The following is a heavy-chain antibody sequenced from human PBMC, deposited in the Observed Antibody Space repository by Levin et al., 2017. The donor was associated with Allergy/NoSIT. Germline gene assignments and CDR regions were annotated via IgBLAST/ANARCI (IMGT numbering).Heavy chain of an antibody. D-gene: IGHD6-13*01. CDR1: GYTFTSYA. J-gene: IGHJ5*02. CDR2: INIKTGSP. Sequence: PGASVKVSCKASGYTFTSYAMNWVRQAPGQGLEWMGWINIKTGSPTYAQGFTGRFVFSLDTSVSTAYLQISSLKAEDTAVYYCARALSSSWYDWFDPWGQGTLVTVSS. V-gene: IGHV7-4-1*02. CDR3: ARALSSSWYDWFDP.